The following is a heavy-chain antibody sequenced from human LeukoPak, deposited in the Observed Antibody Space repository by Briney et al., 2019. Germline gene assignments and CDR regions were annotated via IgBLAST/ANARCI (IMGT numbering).Heavy chain of an antibody. CDR3: ARVGYYYDSSLDY. J-gene: IGHJ4*02. D-gene: IGHD3-22*01. CDR2: ISSSSSTI. Sequence: GGSLRLSGAASGFTFSSYRMNWVRQAPGKGLEWGSYISSSSSTIYYADSVKGRFTISRDNAKNSLVLQMNSMRAEDTAVYYCARVGYYYDSSLDYWGQGTLVTVSS. V-gene: IGHV3-48*04. CDR1: GFTFSSYR.